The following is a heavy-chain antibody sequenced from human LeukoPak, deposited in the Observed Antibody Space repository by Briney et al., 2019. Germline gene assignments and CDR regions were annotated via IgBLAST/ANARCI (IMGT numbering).Heavy chain of an antibody. V-gene: IGHV4-34*01. CDR2: INHSGST. D-gene: IGHD2-15*01. CDR1: GGSFSGYY. CDR3: ARDLGYCSGGSCSDFDY. J-gene: IGHJ4*02. Sequence: PSGTLSLTCAVYGGSFSGYYWSWIRQPPGKGLEWIGEINHSGSTNYIPSLKSRVTISVDTSKNQFSLKLSSVTAADTAVYYCARDLGYCSGGSCSDFDYWGQGTLVTVSS.